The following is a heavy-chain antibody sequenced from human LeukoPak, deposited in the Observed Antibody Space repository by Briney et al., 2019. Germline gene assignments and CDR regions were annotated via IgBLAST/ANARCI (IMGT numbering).Heavy chain of an antibody. CDR2: MTPGDTYI. V-gene: IGHV3-21*01. D-gene: IGHD3-3*01. J-gene: IGHJ6*02. CDR1: GFTFSTYS. CDR3: VRVSISRLWADLLYDV. Sequence: PGGSLRLSCAASGFTFSTYSMNWFRQAPGKGLEWVSTMTPGDTYIYYTDSVKGRLTISRDDAKNSLYLQMSSLRAEDTAVYYCVRVSISRLWADLLYDVWGQGTTVLVSS.